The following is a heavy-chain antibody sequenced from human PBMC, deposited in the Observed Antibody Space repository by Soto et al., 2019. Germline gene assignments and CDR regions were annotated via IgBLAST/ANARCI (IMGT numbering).Heavy chain of an antibody. J-gene: IGHJ4*02. CDR1: GGSISSYY. CDR2: ISYTGST. D-gene: IGHD1-1*01. Sequence: PSATLSLTCSVSGGSISSYYWGWIRQPPGKGLEWIGYISYTGSTDYSPSLKSRVTISVDTSKNQFSLKVRSVTAADTAIYFCARHYPIGNNWNYFDYWGRGTLVTVSS. V-gene: IGHV4-59*08. CDR3: ARHYPIGNNWNYFDY.